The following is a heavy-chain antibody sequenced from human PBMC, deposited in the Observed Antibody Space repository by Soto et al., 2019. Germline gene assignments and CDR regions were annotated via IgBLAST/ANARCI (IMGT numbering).Heavy chain of an antibody. J-gene: IGHJ2*01. CDR3: ARSPIRDRWYFDL. V-gene: IGHV3-30-3*01. CDR2: TSLFQTKK. CDR1: GFTFSDFV. Sequence: QVQLVESGGGAVQPGEYLTLFCAASGFTFSDFVMPWVRQAPGKGLEWVAVTSLFQTKKYYADSVRGRFTISRDNTANILYLQMNSQRPEDTAVYYCARSPIRDRWYFDLWGRGTRVTVSS.